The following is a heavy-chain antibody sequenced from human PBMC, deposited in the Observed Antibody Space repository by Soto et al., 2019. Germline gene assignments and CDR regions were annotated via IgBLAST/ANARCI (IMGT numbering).Heavy chain of an antibody. Sequence: ASVKVSCKASGYTFTSYDINWVRQATGQGLEWMGWMNPNSGNTGYAQKFQGRVTMTRNTSISTAYMELSSLRSEDTAVYYCARGLVSPIAAAGTKPFDYWGQGTLVTVSS. CDR1: GYTFTSYD. CDR2: MNPNSGNT. D-gene: IGHD6-13*01. CDR3: ARGLVSPIAAAGTKPFDY. V-gene: IGHV1-8*01. J-gene: IGHJ4*02.